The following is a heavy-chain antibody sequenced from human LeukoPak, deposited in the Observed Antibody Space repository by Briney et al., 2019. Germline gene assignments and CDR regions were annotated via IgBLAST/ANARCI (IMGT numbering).Heavy chain of an antibody. CDR1: GGSISSSSYY. Sequence: SENLSLTCTVSGGSISSSSYYWGWIRQPPGKGLEWIGSIYYSGSTYYNPSLKSRVTISVDTSKNQFSLKLSSVTAADTAVYYCADGYYYGSGSPVFYGMDVWGQGTTVTVSS. J-gene: IGHJ6*02. CDR2: IYYSGST. V-gene: IGHV4-39*07. CDR3: ADGYYYGSGSPVFYGMDV. D-gene: IGHD3-10*01.